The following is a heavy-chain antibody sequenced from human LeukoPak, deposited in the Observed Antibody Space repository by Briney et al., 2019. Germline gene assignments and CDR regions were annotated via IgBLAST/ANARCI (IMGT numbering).Heavy chain of an antibody. Sequence: PGGSLRLSCAASGFTFDDYAVHWVRQAPGKGLEWVSGISWNSGSIGYADSVKGRFTISRDNAKNSLYLQMNSLRAEDTALYYCAKDIGRFPGNWFDPWGQGTLVTVSS. CDR1: GFTFDDYA. J-gene: IGHJ5*02. CDR2: ISWNSGSI. CDR3: AKDIGRFPGNWFDP. V-gene: IGHV3-9*01. D-gene: IGHD1-26*01.